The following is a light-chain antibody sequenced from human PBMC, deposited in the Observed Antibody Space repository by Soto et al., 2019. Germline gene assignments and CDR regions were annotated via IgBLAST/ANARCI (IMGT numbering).Light chain of an antibody. CDR2: DAS. Sequence: DIQMTQSPSSLSASVGDRVTITCQASHDIRSSLNWYQKKPGQAPKLLIYDASKLESGVTSRFSVSGSGTDFTFAISSLQPEDVATYYCQHYDSLLFTFGPGTKVDIK. V-gene: IGKV1-33*01. CDR1: HDIRSS. J-gene: IGKJ3*01. CDR3: QHYDSLLFT.